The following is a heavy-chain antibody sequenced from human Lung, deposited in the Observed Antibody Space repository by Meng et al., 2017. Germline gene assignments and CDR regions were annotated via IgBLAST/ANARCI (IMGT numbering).Heavy chain of an antibody. CDR2: IRGDGGSI. CDR3: ARESGYFEY. V-gene: IGHV3-74*03. Sequence: EGQLVESGGGLVQPWGSLRLSCAASGFTFRSYWMHWVRQAPGKGLVWVSRIRGDGGSIVYADSVKGRFTISRDNAKSTLFLQMNSLRAEDTAVYYCARESGYFEYWGQGILVTVSS. J-gene: IGHJ4*02. CDR1: GFTFRSYW.